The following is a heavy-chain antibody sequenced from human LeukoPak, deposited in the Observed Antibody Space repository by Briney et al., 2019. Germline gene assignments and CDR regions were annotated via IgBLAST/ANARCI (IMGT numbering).Heavy chain of an antibody. Sequence: SVKVSCKASGDTFRNYAISWVRQAPGQGLEWMGRVIPILGKPTYAQKFQGRVTITADKPTTTVYMELSSLRSEDTAVYYCARDVTTVGPLDSWGQGTLVTVSP. D-gene: IGHD4-23*01. CDR2: VIPILGKP. CDR3: ARDVTTVGPLDS. CDR1: GDTFRNYA. V-gene: IGHV1-69*04. J-gene: IGHJ4*02.